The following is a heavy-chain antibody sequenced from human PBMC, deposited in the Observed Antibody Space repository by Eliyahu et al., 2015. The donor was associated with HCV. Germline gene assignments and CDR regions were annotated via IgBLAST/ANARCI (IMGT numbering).Heavy chain of an antibody. Sequence: QVQLQESGPGLVKPSQTLSLTCSVSRDSINSGDYYWSWIRQSPGKGLGVVWVLLFRGGPHHNPSLESRVTISVDTSKNQFSLKLSSVTAADTALYYCARVPLYYYDNGGYYYYFDFWGPGTLVTVSS. J-gene: IGHJ4*02. V-gene: IGHV4-30-4*01. CDR2: LFRGGP. CDR3: ARVPLYYYDNGGYYYYFDF. D-gene: IGHD3-22*01. CDR1: RDSINSGDYY.